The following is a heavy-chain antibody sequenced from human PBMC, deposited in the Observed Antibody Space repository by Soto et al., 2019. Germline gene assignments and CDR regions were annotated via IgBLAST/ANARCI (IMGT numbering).Heavy chain of an antibody. CDR3: ARGRYCLTGRCFPNWFDS. Sequence: SETLSLTCSVSGDSISTVDYFWAWIRQPPGQAPEYIGYIYKSTTTYYNPSFESRVAISLDTSKSQFSLTVTSVTAADTAVYFCARGRYCLTGRCFPNWFDSWGQGTLVTVSS. CDR2: IYKSTTT. D-gene: IGHD2-15*01. V-gene: IGHV4-30-4*01. CDR1: GDSISTVDYF. J-gene: IGHJ5*01.